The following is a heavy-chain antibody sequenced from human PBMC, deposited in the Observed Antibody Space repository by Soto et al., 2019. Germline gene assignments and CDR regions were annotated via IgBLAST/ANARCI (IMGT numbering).Heavy chain of an antibody. CDR3: AQFSAPSIYDISSVPDY. CDR2: LSVSGGSS. D-gene: IGHD6-6*01. CDR1: GGPFTGYY. Sequence: GTLSLTCAVYGGPFTGYYWSWVRQAPGEGLGWGSALSVSGGSSNYAVSGKGRFTISRDNSKNTLYLQMNSLRAEDTALYYCAQFSAPSIYDISSVPDYWGQGTLVTVSS. V-gene: IGHV3-23*01. J-gene: IGHJ4*02.